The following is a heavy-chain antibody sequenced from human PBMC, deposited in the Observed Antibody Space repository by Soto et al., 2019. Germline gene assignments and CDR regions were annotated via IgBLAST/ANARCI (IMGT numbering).Heavy chain of an antibody. CDR1: GGSISSYY. D-gene: IGHD4-4*01. CDR3: ARGSKYLAPLAFDI. V-gene: IGHV4-59*01. J-gene: IGHJ3*02. CDR2: IYYSGST. Sequence: SETLSLTCTVSGGSISSYYWSWIRQPPGKGLEWIGYIYYSGSTNYNPSLKSRVTISVDTSKNQFSLKLSSVTAADTAVYYCARGSKYLAPLAFDIWGQGTMVTVSS.